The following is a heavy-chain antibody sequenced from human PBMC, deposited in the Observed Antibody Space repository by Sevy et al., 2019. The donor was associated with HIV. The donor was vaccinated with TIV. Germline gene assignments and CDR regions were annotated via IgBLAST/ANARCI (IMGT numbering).Heavy chain of an antibody. J-gene: IGHJ6*02. V-gene: IGHV1-69*13. CDR2: IIPIFGTA. D-gene: IGHD2-2*01. CDR1: GGTFSSYA. CDR3: ARNIVVVPAATPGYYYGMDV. Sequence: ASVKVSCKASGGTFSSYAISWVRQAPGQGLEWMGGIIPIFGTANYAQKFQGRVTITADESTSTAYMELSSLGSEDTAVYYCARNIVVVPAATPGYYYGMDVWGQGTTVTVSS.